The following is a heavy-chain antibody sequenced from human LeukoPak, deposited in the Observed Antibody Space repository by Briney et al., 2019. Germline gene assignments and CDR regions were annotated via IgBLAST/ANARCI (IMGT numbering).Heavy chain of an antibody. CDR2: IYYSGST. V-gene: IGHV4-59*08. CDR1: GGSISSYY. Sequence: PSETLSLTCTVSGGSISSYYWSWIRQPPGKGLEWIGYIYYSGSTNYNPSLKSRVTISVDTSKNQFSLKLSSVTAADTAVYYCARHNEHNWNDDATTHYFDYWGQGTLVTASS. J-gene: IGHJ4*02. CDR3: ARHNEHNWNDDATTHYFDY. D-gene: IGHD1-20*01.